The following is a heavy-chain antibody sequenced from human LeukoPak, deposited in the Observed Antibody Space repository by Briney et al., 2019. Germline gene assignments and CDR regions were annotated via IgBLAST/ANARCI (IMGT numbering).Heavy chain of an antibody. CDR1: GFTFSSYG. CDR3: ARDDILTSYEGYFYYYMDV. J-gene: IGHJ6*03. Sequence: GGSLRLSCAASGFTFSSYGMHWVRQAPGKGLEWVAVISYDGSNKYYADSVKGRFTISRDNSKNTLYLQMNSLRAEDTAVYYCARDDILTSYEGYFYYYMDVWGKGTTVTVSS. CDR2: ISYDGSNK. D-gene: IGHD3-9*01. V-gene: IGHV3-30*03.